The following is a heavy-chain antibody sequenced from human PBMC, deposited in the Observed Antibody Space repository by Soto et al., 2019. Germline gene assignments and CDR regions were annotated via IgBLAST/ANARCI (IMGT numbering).Heavy chain of an antibody. CDR3: ASSKGVVLRAFNY. D-gene: IGHD3-16*01. J-gene: IGHJ4*02. V-gene: IGHV4-30-4*01. CDR1: GDSMSSDNYY. CDR2: ISYTGST. Sequence: PSETLSLTCTVSGDSMSSDNYYWSWIRQPPGKGLEWIGYISYTGSTYYNASLKSRVAMSEDTSKNQFSLKMSSVTAADTAVYFCASSKGVVLRAFNYWGRGTLVIVSS.